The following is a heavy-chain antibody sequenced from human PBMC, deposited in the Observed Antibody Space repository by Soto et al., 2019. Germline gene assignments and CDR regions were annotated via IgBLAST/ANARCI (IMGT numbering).Heavy chain of an antibody. Sequence: QVQLVQSGAEVKKPGASVKVSCKASGYTFSTYGISWVRQAPGQGLEWMGWIGADNGDTNYAQNFQGRVTMTTDTSTTTSYMELRSLKSDDTAVYFCARDWKGAEGFDPWGQGTLVTVSS. D-gene: IGHD1-1*01. J-gene: IGHJ5*02. CDR2: IGADNGDT. CDR1: GYTFSTYG. CDR3: ARDWKGAEGFDP. V-gene: IGHV1-18*01.